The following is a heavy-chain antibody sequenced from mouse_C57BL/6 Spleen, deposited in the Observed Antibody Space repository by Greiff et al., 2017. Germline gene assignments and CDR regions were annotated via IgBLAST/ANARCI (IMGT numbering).Heavy chain of an antibody. CDR1: GYTFTSYW. CDR3: GRRGYSNYEGFAY. J-gene: IGHJ3*01. CDR2: IHPNSGST. D-gene: IGHD2-5*01. Sequence: VQLQQPGAELVKPGASVKLSCKASGYTFTSYWMHWVKQRPGQGLEWIGMIHPNSGSTNYNEKFKSKATLTVDKSSSTAYMQLSSLTSEDSAVYYCGRRGYSNYEGFAYWGQGTLVTVSA. V-gene: IGHV1-64*01.